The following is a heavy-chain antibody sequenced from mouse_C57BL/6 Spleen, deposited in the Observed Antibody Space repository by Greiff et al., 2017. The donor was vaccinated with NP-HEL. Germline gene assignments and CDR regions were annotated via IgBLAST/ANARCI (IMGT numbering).Heavy chain of an antibody. V-gene: IGHV10-3*01. CDR1: GFTFNTYA. D-gene: IGHD2-5*01. J-gene: IGHJ2*01. CDR3: VIETYYSNYFDS. CDR2: IRSKSSNNAT. Sequence: EVKVVESGGGLVQPKGSLKLSCAASGFTFNTYAMHWVRQAPGKGLEWVASIRSKSSNNATYYAESVKDRFTISRDDSQSMLYLQMNNLKTEDTAMYYCVIETYYSNYFDSWGQGATLTVSS.